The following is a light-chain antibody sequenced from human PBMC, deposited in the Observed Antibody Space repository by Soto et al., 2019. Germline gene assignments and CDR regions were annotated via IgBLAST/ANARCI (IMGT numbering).Light chain of an antibody. CDR1: QSIDKY. CDR3: QQSYSSPGT. Sequence: DIQMTQSPSSLSASVGERVTITCRASQSIDKYLNWYQHKPGKAPYLRIYAASHLRGGVPTRFSGSRTGTSFTLTISSLQYEDLATYYGQQSYSSPGTFGRGTKVELK. J-gene: IGKJ1*01. V-gene: IGKV1-39*01. CDR2: AAS.